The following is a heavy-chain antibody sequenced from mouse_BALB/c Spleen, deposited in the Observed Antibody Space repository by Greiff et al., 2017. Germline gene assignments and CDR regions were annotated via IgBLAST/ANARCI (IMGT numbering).Heavy chain of an antibody. CDR2: IDPETGGT. Sequence: QVQLKESGAELVRPGASVTLSCKASGYTFTDYEMHWVKQTPVHGLEWIGAIDPETGGTAYNQKFKGKATLTADKSSSTAYMELRSLTSEDSAVYYCTRMPLRYFDVWGAGTTVTVSS. CDR1: GYTFTDYE. J-gene: IGHJ1*01. V-gene: IGHV1-15*01. CDR3: TRMPLRYFDV. D-gene: IGHD6-1*01.